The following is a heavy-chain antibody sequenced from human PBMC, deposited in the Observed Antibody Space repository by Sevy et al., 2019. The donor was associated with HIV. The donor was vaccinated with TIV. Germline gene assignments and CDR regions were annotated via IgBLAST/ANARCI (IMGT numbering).Heavy chain of an antibody. CDR3: ATVVAIFGVVTHYYYYGMVV. V-gene: IGHV1-24*01. CDR1: GYTLTELS. CDR2: FDPEDGET. J-gene: IGHJ6*02. Sequence: ASVKVSCKVSGYTLTELSMHWVRQAPGKGLEWMGGFDPEDGETIYAQKFQGRVTMTEDTSTDTAYMELSSLRSEDTAVYYCATVVAIFGVVTHYYYYGMVVWGQGTTVTVSS. D-gene: IGHD3-3*01.